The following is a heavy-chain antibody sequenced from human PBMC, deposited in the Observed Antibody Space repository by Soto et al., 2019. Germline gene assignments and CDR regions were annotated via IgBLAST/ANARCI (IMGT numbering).Heavy chain of an antibody. J-gene: IGHJ4*02. Sequence: DVQLVESGGGLVQPGMSLRLSCAASGFTFDDYVLHWVRQAPGKGLEWVSGISWNSGSIAHADSVKGRFTISRDNAKNSLYLQMHSLLTEDTAWYYCAKDKFMAPDPGSPSEVGVFDSWGQGTLLTVSS. V-gene: IGHV3-9*01. D-gene: IGHD2-2*01. CDR1: GFTFDDYV. CDR3: AKDKFMAPDPGSPSEVGVFDS. CDR2: ISWNSGSI.